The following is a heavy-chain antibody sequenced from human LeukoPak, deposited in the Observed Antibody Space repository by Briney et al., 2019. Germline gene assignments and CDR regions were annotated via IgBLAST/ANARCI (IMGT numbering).Heavy chain of an antibody. CDR1: GFNFSNYA. CDR2: NTGSCGTT. D-gene: IGHD3-22*01. Sequence: GGSLRLSCAASGFNFSNYAMTWVRQAPGKGLVWVSSNTGSCGTTYYEDSVKGRFTISRDNSKNTLYLQMNSLRVEDTAVYYCAKSWNYYDSSGDDALDIWGQGTMVTVSS. CDR3: AKSWNYYDSSGDDALDI. V-gene: IGHV3-23*01. J-gene: IGHJ3*02.